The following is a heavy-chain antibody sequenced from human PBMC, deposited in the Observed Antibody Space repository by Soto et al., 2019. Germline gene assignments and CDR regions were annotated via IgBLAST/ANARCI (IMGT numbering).Heavy chain of an antibody. V-gene: IGHV3-21*01. D-gene: IGHD2-21*01. Sequence: GGSLRLSCAASGFTFSSYSMNWVRQAPGKGLEWVSSISSSSSYIYYADSGKGRCTISRDNAKNSLYLQMNSLRAEDTAVYYCARDGPLTGDGSSVCYSPVHDAFYTWGQGTMVTLS. J-gene: IGHJ3*02. CDR1: GFTFSSYS. CDR3: ARDGPLTGDGSSVCYSPVHDAFYT. CDR2: ISSSSSYI.